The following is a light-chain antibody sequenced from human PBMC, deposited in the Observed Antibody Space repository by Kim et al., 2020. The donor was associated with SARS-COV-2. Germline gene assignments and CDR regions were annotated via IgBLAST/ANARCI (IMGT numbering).Light chain of an antibody. J-gene: IGLJ2*01. CDR1: SSNSGAGYD. CDR2: GNS. V-gene: IGLV1-40*01. Sequence: QRVTSSCTGSSSNSGAGYDVPGYQQLPGTAPKLLIYGNSNRPSGVPDRFSGSKSGTSASLAITGLQAEDEADYYCQSYDSSLSGSVFGGGTQLTVL. CDR3: QSYDSSLSGSV.